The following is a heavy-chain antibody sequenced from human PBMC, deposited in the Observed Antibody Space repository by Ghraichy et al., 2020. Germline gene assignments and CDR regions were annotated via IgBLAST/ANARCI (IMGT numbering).Heavy chain of an antibody. CDR3: ARPAAAGTQPNEFDY. CDR2: INPNSGGT. Sequence: ASVKVSCKASGYTFTGYYMHWVRQAPGQGLEWMGWINPNSGGTNYAQKFQGRVTMTRDTSISTAYMELSRLRSDDTAVYYCARPAAAGTQPNEFDYWGQGTLVTVSS. CDR1: GYTFTGYY. V-gene: IGHV1-2*02. D-gene: IGHD6-13*01. J-gene: IGHJ4*02.